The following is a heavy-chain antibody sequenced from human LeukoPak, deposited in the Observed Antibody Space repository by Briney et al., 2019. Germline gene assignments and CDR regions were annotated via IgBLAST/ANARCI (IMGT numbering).Heavy chain of an antibody. D-gene: IGHD3-9*01. Sequence: ASVKVSCKASGYTFTSYAMNWVRQAPGQGLEWMGWINTNTGNPTYAQGFTGRFVFSLDTSVSTAYLQISSLKAEDTAVYYCARGGYDILTGYYLGYGMDAWGQGTTVTVSS. CDR3: ARGGYDILTGYYLGYGMDA. CDR2: INTNTGNP. V-gene: IGHV7-4-1*02. CDR1: GYTFTSYA. J-gene: IGHJ6*02.